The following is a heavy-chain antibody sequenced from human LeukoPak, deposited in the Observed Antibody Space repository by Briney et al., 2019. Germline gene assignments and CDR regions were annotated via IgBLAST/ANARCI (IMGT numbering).Heavy chain of an antibody. D-gene: IGHD3-22*01. V-gene: IGHV1-2*02. CDR1: GYTFTGYY. Sequence: GASVKVSCKASGYTFTGYYMHWVRQAPGQGLEWMGWINPNSGGTNYAQKFQGRVTMTRDTSISTAYMELSRLRSDDTAVYYCARGWDDSNVWAFDIWGQGTMVTVSS. J-gene: IGHJ3*02. CDR3: ARGWDDSNVWAFDI. CDR2: INPNSGGT.